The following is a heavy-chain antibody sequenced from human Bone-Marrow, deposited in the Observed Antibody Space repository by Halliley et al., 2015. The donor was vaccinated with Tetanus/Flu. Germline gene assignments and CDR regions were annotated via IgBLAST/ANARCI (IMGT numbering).Heavy chain of an antibody. V-gene: IGHV4-59*08. CDR2: VSHSGTS. CDR3: GRLAKLIGPASWSRPVDS. CDR1: GASVSGFF. Sequence: TLSLTCIVSGASVSGFFWSWIRQPPGKGLQYIGYVSHSGTSTVNPSLKSRVTISLDTSKNSVSLNLTSVTAADTAVYFCGRLAKLIGPASWSRPVDSWGQGALVTISS. J-gene: IGHJ5*01. D-gene: IGHD6-13*01.